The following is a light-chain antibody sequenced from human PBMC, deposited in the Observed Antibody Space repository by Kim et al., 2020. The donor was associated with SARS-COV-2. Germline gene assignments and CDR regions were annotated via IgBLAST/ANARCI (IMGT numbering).Light chain of an antibody. CDR1: QSVSSH. CDR2: DAS. V-gene: IGKV3-11*01. Sequence: LSPGERGTLSCRASQSVSSHLAWYQHKPGQAPRLLIYDASNRATGIPARFSGSGSGTDFTLTISSLESEDFAVYYCQQRYNWPLTFGGGTKVDIK. J-gene: IGKJ4*01. CDR3: QQRYNWPLT.